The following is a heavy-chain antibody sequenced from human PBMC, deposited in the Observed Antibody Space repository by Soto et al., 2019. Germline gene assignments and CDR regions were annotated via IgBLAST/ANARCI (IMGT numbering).Heavy chain of an antibody. Sequence: SEHLALTSTVYGGASNYYYWSWVRQPPGKGLEWIGDISYTGSTNYNASLKSRVTISVDTSKNQFSLKLSSVTAADTAVYYCARLLNYHHPPGAYGDRGPGPLVT. CDR2: ISYTGST. D-gene: IGHD3-10*01. CDR1: GGASNYYY. CDR3: ARLLNYHHPPGAYGD. V-gene: IGHV4-59*12. J-gene: IGHJ4*02.